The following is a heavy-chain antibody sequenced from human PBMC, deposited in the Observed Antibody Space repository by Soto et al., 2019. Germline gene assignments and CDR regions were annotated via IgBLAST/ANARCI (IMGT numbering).Heavy chain of an antibody. J-gene: IGHJ5*02. Sequence: QVQLVQSGAEVKKPGSSVKVSCKPPGGTFSRYAITWVRQAPGQGLEWMGGIIPIFGTANSAQKFQGRVTITADESTSTAYMELSSLRFEDTAVYYCARAIVGPTTTGWLDPWGQGTLVTVSS. CDR2: IIPIFGTA. D-gene: IGHD1-26*01. CDR1: GGTFSRYA. CDR3: ARAIVGPTTTGWLDP. V-gene: IGHV1-69*01.